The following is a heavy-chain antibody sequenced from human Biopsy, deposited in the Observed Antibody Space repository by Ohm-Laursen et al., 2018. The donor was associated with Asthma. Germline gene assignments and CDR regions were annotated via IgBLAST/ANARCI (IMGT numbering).Heavy chain of an antibody. CDR3: AREGVAGTHIED. J-gene: IGHJ4*02. Sequence: SLRLSCAASGFSFGSFGMHWARQVPGKGPEWVALISFDGRYEYYADSVKGRFTISRDNSKNTLSLQMNSLTAEDTAVYYRAREGVAGTHIEDWGQGTLVTVSS. CDR1: GFSFGSFG. D-gene: IGHD6-19*01. CDR2: ISFDGRYE. V-gene: IGHV3-30*03.